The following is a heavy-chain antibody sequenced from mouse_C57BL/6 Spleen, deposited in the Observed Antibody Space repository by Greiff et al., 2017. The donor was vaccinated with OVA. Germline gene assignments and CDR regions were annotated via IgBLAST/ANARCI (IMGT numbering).Heavy chain of an antibody. CDR1: GYAFSSSW. V-gene: IGHV1-82*01. Sequence: QVQLQQSGPELVKPGASVKISCKASGYAFSSSWMNWVKQRPGKGLEWIGRIYPGDGDTNYNGKFKGKATLTADKSSSTAYMQLSSLTSEDSSVDFCAREDPWFDYWGQGTTLTVSS. CDR2: IYPGDGDT. CDR3: AREDPWFDY. J-gene: IGHJ2*01.